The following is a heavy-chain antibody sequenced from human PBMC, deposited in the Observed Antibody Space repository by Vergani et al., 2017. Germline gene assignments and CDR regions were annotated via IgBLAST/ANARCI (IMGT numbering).Heavy chain of an antibody. Sequence: QVQLQESGPGLVKPSQTLSLTCTVSGGSISSGDYNWSWIRQPPGKGLEWIGYIYYSGSTYYNPSLKSRVTRSVDTSKNQFSLKLSSVTAADTSVYYWARGTELFGEYRAFYFDYWGQGTLVTVSS. J-gene: IGHJ4*02. V-gene: IGHV4-30-4*01. CDR1: GGSISSGDYN. D-gene: IGHD3-10*02. CDR3: ARGTELFGEYRAFYFDY. CDR2: IYYSGST.